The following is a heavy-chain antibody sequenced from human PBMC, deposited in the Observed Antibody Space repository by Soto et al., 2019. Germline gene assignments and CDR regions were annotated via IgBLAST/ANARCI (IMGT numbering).Heavy chain of an antibody. Sequence: QVQLVQSGAEVKKPGASVKISCEASGYSFTSQYVHWVRQAPGQGLEWMGIINPNGGSTTYAQKFRGKVTMPGDNSTSTGYMELGSLTSEDPAVYYCAREKGVRPGGGGTEPLDIWGQGTMVTVAS. V-gene: IGHV1-46*03. CDR1: GYSFTSQY. J-gene: IGHJ3*02. D-gene: IGHD3-16*01. CDR3: AREKGVRPGGGGTEPLDI. CDR2: INPNGGST.